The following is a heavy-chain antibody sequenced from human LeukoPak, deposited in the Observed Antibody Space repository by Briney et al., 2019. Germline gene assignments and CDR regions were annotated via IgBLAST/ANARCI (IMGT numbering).Heavy chain of an antibody. J-gene: IGHJ6*03. CDR3: ARTSSHYYMDV. V-gene: IGHV3-20*04. Sequence: GGSLRLSCATSGFTFDDYGMSWVRQAPGKGLEWVSGINWNGGSTGYADSVKGRFTISRDNAKNSLYLQMNSLRAEDTALYYCARTSSHYYMDVWGKGTTVTVSS. CDR2: INWNGGST. CDR1: GFTFDDYG.